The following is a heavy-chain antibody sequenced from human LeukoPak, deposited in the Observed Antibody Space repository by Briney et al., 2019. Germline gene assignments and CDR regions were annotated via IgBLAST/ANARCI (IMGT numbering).Heavy chain of an antibody. CDR1: GFPFSSYS. CDR2: ISSSSSYL. V-gene: IGHV3-21*01. Sequence: PGGSLRLSCAPSGFPFSSYSMNWVRQAPGKGLEWVSSISSSSSYLHYADSVKGRFTISRDNAKNSLYLQMNTLRAEDTAVYYCARDLTYYDILTCYYSSHYFDYWGQGTLVTVSS. D-gene: IGHD3-9*01. J-gene: IGHJ4*02. CDR3: ARDLTYYDILTCYYSSHYFDY.